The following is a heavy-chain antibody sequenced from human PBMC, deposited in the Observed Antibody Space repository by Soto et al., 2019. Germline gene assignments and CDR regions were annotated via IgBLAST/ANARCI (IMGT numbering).Heavy chain of an antibody. D-gene: IGHD1-20*01. CDR2: IIPIFGTA. V-gene: IGHV1-69*12. Sequence: QVQLVQSGAEVKKPGSSVKVSCKASGGTFSSYAISWVRQAPGQGLEWMGGIIPIFGTANYAQKFQGRVTITADESTSTAYMELSSLRSEDTAVYYCATVYNWNDEYYFDYWGQGTLVTVSS. CDR3: ATVYNWNDEYYFDY. J-gene: IGHJ4*02. CDR1: GGTFSSYA.